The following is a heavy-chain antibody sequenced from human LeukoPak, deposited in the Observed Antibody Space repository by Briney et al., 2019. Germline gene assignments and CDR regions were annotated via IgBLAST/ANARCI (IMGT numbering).Heavy chain of an antibody. J-gene: IGHJ5*02. Sequence: GASVKVSCKASGYTFTSYGISWVRHAPGQGLEWMGWISAYNGNTNYAQKLQGRVTMTTDTSTSTAYMDLRSLRSDDTAVYYCARSPHYYGSGSSNGPWGQGTLVTVSS. CDR2: ISAYNGNT. CDR1: GYTFTSYG. CDR3: ARSPHYYGSGSSNGP. V-gene: IGHV1-18*01. D-gene: IGHD3-10*01.